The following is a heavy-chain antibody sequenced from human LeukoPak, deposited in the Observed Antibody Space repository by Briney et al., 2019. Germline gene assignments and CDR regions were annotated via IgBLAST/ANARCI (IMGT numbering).Heavy chain of an antibody. J-gene: IGHJ4*02. CDR1: GFTSSNYW. CDR3: AREHYYDRTGFRG. CDR2: IKQDGSEI. D-gene: IGHD3-22*01. Sequence: GGSLRLSCAVSGFTSSNYWMSWVRQAPGKGLEWVANIKQDGSEIYYVDSVKGRFTISRDNAKNSLHLQMNSLRAEDTAVYHCAREHYYDRTGFRGWGQGTLVTVSS. V-gene: IGHV3-7*01.